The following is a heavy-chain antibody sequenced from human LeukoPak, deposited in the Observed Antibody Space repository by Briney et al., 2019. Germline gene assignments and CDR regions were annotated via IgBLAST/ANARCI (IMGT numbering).Heavy chain of an antibody. CDR3: AKRLVLSVDYFDY. Sequence: PGGSLSLSCAASGFTFSSYAMSWVRQAPGKGLGWVSAISGSGGSTYYADSVKGQFTISRDNSKNTLYLQMNSLRAEDTAVYYCAKRLVLSVDYFDYWGQGTLVTVSS. D-gene: IGHD6-19*01. V-gene: IGHV3-23*01. CDR2: ISGSGGST. CDR1: GFTFSSYA. J-gene: IGHJ4*02.